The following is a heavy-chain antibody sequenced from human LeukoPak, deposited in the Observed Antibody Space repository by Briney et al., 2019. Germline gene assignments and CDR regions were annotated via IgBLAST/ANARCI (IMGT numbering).Heavy chain of an antibody. CDR2: ISAYNGNT. CDR1: GYTFTSYG. V-gene: IGHV1-18*04. Sequence: ASVKVSCKAAGYTFTSYGISWVRQAPGQGLEWMGWISAYNGNTNYTQKLQGRVTMTTDTSTSTVYMELRSLRSDDTAVYYCARVYYYGSGSYYNDNWFDPWGQGTLVTVSS. D-gene: IGHD3-10*01. CDR3: ARVYYYGSGSYYNDNWFDP. J-gene: IGHJ5*02.